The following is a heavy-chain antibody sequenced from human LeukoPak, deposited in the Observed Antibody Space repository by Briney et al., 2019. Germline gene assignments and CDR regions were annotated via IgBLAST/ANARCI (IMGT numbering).Heavy chain of an antibody. D-gene: IGHD4-17*01. J-gene: IGHJ4*02. CDR3: ASSLGFYGDPYYFDY. Sequence: ASVKVSCKASGFTFTSYGISWVRQAPGQGLEWMGWISAYNGNTNYAQKLQGRVTMTTDTSTSTAYMEPRSLRSDDTAVYYCASSLGFYGDPYYFDYWGQGTLVTVSS. CDR1: GFTFTSYG. CDR2: ISAYNGNT. V-gene: IGHV1-18*01.